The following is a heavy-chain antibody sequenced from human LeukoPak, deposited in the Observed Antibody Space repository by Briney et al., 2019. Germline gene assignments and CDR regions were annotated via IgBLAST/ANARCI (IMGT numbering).Heavy chain of an antibody. CDR3: ARVGLRFLEWLGSNDY. Sequence: GGSLRLSCAASGFTFRSSWIHWVRQVPGKGLVWVSRIYSDGSTTNYADSVKGRFTISRDNAKNTLYLQMNSLRAEDTAVYYCARVGLRFLEWLGSNDYWGQGTLVTVSS. V-gene: IGHV3-74*01. CDR1: GFTFRSSW. J-gene: IGHJ4*02. D-gene: IGHD3-3*01. CDR2: IYSDGSTT.